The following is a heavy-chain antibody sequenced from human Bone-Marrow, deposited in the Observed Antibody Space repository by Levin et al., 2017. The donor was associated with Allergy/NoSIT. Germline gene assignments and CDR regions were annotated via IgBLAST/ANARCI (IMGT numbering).Heavy chain of an antibody. CDR3: ASWAMFYYDGSDFDYFYYGMDV. Sequence: GGSLRLSCAASGLSFSNYDMNWVRQAPGKGLEWVSSISGGSSRIYYADSVKGRFTISRDNAKNSLYLQINSLRVEDTAVYYCASWAMFYYDGSDFDYFYYGMDVWGQGTTVTVSS. CDR2: ISGGSSRI. J-gene: IGHJ6*02. D-gene: IGHD3-16*01. V-gene: IGHV3-21*06. CDR1: GLSFSNYD.